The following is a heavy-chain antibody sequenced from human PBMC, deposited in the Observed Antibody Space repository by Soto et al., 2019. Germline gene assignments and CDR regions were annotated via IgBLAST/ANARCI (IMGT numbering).Heavy chain of an antibody. V-gene: IGHV3-74*01. D-gene: IGHD3-22*01. J-gene: IGHJ3*01. CDR2: IKTDGSRT. CDR1: GFTFSSYW. Sequence: EAQLVVSGGGLVQPGGSRSLSCAASGFTFSSYWMRWVRQAPGKGLVWVSHIKTDGSRTNYADSVKGRFTISRDNAKNTLYLEMNRLRDEDTAVYYCARGVPYHYGFDVWAQGTMVTVSS. CDR3: ARGVPYHYGFDV.